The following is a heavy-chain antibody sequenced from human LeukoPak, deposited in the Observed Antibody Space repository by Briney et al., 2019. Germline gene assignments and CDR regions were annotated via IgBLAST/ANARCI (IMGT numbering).Heavy chain of an antibody. Sequence: PAPLWPSCAVYGGGFDGYSWSWIRQPQGKGLEWIGEITHSGSTNYNPSLKSRVTISVDTSKSQFSLKLSSVTAADTAVYYCARAHDSSGYFEGALDYWGQGTLVTVSS. CDR1: GGGFDGYS. CDR3: ARAHDSSGYFEGALDY. CDR2: ITHSGST. D-gene: IGHD3-22*01. V-gene: IGHV4-34*01. J-gene: IGHJ4*02.